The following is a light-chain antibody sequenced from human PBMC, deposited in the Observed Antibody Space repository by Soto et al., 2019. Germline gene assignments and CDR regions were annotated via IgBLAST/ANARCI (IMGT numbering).Light chain of an antibody. Sequence: QSALTQPASVSGSPGQSITISCTGTSSDVGLYDYVSWYQQHPGKAPQLMIYAVSNRPSGVSNRFSASKSGNTASLFISELQAEDEADYYCSSYTSDSSYVFXSGTKVTVL. V-gene: IGLV2-14*01. CDR1: SSDVGLYDY. CDR3: SSYTSDSSYV. J-gene: IGLJ1*01. CDR2: AVS.